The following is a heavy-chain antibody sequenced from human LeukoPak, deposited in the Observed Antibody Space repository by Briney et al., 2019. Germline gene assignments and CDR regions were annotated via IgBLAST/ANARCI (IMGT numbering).Heavy chain of an antibody. V-gene: IGHV4-39*01. Sequence: SETLSLTCTVSGGSISSSSYYWGWIRQPPGKGLEWIGSIYYSGSTYYNPSLKSRVTLSVDTSKNQFSLKLSSVTAADTAVYYCASPQAYCSGGSCHNWFDPWGQGTLVTVSS. J-gene: IGHJ5*02. CDR2: IYYSGST. CDR3: ASPQAYCSGGSCHNWFDP. D-gene: IGHD2-15*01. CDR1: GGSISSSSYY.